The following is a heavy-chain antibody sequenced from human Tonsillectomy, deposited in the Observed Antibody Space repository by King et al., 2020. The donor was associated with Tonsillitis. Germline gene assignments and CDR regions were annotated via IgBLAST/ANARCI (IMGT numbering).Heavy chain of an antibody. Sequence: VQLVQSGGGLVQPDRSLRLSCAASGFTFDDYAMHWVRQAPGKGLEWVSGISWNSGIIGYADSVRGRFLISRDNAKNSLYLQMYSLRAEDSALYYCAKALGDYYYYYAMDVWGQGTTVTVSS. D-gene: IGHD3-10*01. J-gene: IGHJ6*02. CDR1: GFTFDDYA. V-gene: IGHV3-9*01. CDR2: ISWNSGII. CDR3: AKALGDYYYYYAMDV.